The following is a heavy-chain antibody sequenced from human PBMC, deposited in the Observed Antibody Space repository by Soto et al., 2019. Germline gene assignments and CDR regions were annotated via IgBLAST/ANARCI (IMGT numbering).Heavy chain of an antibody. Sequence: PGGSLRLSCAASGFTFSSYAMHWVRQAPGKGLEWVAVISYDGSNKYYADSVKGRFTISRDNSKNTLYLQMNSLRAEDTAVYYCARDLVAATRKGYYYYGMDVWGQGTTVTVSS. V-gene: IGHV3-30-3*01. CDR2: ISYDGSNK. CDR3: ARDLVAATRKGYYYYGMDV. J-gene: IGHJ6*02. D-gene: IGHD2-15*01. CDR1: GFTFSSYA.